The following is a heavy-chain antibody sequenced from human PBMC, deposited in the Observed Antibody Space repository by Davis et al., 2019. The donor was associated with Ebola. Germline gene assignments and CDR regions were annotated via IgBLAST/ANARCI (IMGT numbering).Heavy chain of an antibody. CDR1: GFTFSSYG. J-gene: IGHJ6*02. V-gene: IGHV3-30*02. CDR3: AKEEPTQHSAIYYYYYGMDV. D-gene: IGHD2-2*01. CDR2: IWYDGSNK. Sequence: GESLKISCAASGFTFSSYGMHWVRQAPGKGLEWVAVIWYDGSNKYYADSVKGRFTISRDNSKNTLYLQMNSLRAEDTAVYYCAKEEPTQHSAIYYYYYGMDVWGQGTTVTVSS.